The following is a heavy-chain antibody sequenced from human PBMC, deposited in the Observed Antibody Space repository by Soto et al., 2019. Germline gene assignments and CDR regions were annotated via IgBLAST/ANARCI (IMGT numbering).Heavy chain of an antibody. CDR3: GREGYDRRNYYYYGMDV. V-gene: IGHV4-59*01. Sequence: PSETLSLTCTVSGGSISSYYWSWIRQPPGKGLEWIGYIYYSGSTNYNPSLKSRVTISVDTSKNQFSLKLSSVTAADTAVYYCGREGYDRRNYYYYGMDVWGQGPTVTV. CDR2: IYYSGST. J-gene: IGHJ6*02. CDR1: GGSISSYY. D-gene: IGHD3-22*01.